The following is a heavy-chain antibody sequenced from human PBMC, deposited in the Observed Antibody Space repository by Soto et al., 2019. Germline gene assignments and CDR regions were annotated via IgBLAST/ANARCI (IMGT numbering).Heavy chain of an antibody. V-gene: IGHV4-38-2*01. CDR3: ARTDNVGYYPY. Sequence: ESLSRACPVSVHSVSSGYYWTCIRRRQGKGREWIGSIYHSGTTYYNPSLKSRVTISVDTSRNQFSLKLSSVTAADSAVYYGARTDNVGYYPYSGQGTLVSVPS. CDR1: VHSVSSGYY. D-gene: IGHD3-3*01. J-gene: IGHJ4*02. CDR2: IYHSGTT.